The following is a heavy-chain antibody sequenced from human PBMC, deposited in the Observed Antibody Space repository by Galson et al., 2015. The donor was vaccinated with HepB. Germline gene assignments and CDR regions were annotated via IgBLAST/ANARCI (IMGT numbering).Heavy chain of an antibody. CDR2: ISGSGGST. V-gene: IGHV3-23*01. Sequence: SLRLSCAASGFTFSSYAMSWVRQAPGKGLEWVSAISGSGGSTYYADSVKGRFTISRDNSKNTLYLQMNSLRAEDTAVYYCAKVLAPSIVGRGGDYSYYYYGMDVWGQGTTVTVSS. CDR1: GFTFSSYA. J-gene: IGHJ6*02. CDR3: AKVLAPSIVGRGGDYSYYYYGMDV. D-gene: IGHD4-17*01.